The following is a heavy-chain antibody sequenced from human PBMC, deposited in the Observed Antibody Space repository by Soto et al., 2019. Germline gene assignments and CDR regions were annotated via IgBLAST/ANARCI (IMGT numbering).Heavy chain of an antibody. V-gene: IGHV4-59*01. J-gene: IGHJ6*02. CDR3: ARDPSIAAADYYYGMVV. CDR1: GGSISSYY. Sequence: SETLSLTCTVSGGSISSYYWSWIRQPPGKGLEWIGYIYYSGSTNYNPSLKSRVTISVDTSKNQFSLKLSSVTAADTAVYYCARDPSIAAADYYYGMVVWGQGTTVTVSS. D-gene: IGHD6-13*01. CDR2: IYYSGST.